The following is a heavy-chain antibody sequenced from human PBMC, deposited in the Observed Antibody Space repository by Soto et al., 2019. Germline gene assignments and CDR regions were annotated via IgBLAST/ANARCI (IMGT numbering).Heavy chain of an antibody. CDR3: ARDSIVGASYYGMDV. J-gene: IGHJ6*02. V-gene: IGHV4-4*07. D-gene: IGHD1-26*01. CDR2: IYTSGST. Sequence: SETLSLTCTVSGGSISSYYWSWIRQPAGKGLEWIGRIYTSGSTNYDPSLKSRVTMSVDTSKNQFSLKLSSVTAADTAVYYCARDSIVGASYYGMDVWGQGTTVTVSS. CDR1: GGSISSYY.